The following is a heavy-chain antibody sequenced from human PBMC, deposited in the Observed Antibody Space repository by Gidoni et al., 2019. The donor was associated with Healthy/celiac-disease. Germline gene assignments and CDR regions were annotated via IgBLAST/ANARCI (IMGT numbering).Heavy chain of an antibody. CDR1: GFTFSSYS. J-gene: IGHJ6*03. Sequence: EVQLVESGGGLVKPGGSLRLSCAASGFTFSSYSMTWVRQAPGKGLEWVSSISSSSSYIYYADSVKGRFTISRDNAKNSLYLQMNSLRAEDTAVYYCAGSPPVVVVPAAIELYYYYMDVWGKGTTVTVSS. CDR2: ISSSSSYI. D-gene: IGHD2-2*01. V-gene: IGHV3-21*01. CDR3: AGSPPVVVVPAAIELYYYYMDV.